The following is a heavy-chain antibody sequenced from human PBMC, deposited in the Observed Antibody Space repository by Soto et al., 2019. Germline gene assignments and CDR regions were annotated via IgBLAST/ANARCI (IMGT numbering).Heavy chain of an antibody. CDR1: GFTFSSIA. J-gene: IGHJ6*03. CDR3: AKAHNGPSSRERAHYYMDV. D-gene: IGHD1-1*01. Sequence: GGSLRLSCAASGFTFSSIAMSWVRQAPGKGLEWVSDISGGGGSTHYAVSVKGRSIISRDNSKNTLYLQMNSLRAEDTAVYYCAKAHNGPSSRERAHYYMDVWGKGTTVTVSS. CDR2: ISGGGGST. V-gene: IGHV3-23*01.